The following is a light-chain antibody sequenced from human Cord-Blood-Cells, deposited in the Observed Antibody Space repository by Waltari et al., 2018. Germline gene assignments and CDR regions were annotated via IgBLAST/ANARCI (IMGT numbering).Light chain of an antibody. CDR1: QSVSSRY. CDR2: GAS. Sequence: DIVLTPSPRILPLSPGDRATHSHRASQSVSSRYLSWYQQKPGQAPRLLIYGASSRATVIPKKCNGSGATTDFARTITRLVRDDFALYYWQQYCSPFTFGPGTKVDI. CDR3: QQYCSPFT. J-gene: IGKJ3*01. V-gene: IGKV3-20*01.